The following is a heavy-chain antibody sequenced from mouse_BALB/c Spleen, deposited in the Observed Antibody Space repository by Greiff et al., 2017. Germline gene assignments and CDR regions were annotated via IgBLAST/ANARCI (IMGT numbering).Heavy chain of an antibody. Sequence: VQLKQSGAELVKPGASVKLSCTASGFNIKDTYMHWVKQRPEQGLEWIGRIDPANGNTKYDPKFQGKATITADTSSNTAYLQLSSLTSEDTAVYYCARWGYDLYYFDYWGQGTTLTVSS. V-gene: IGHV14-3*02. CDR2: IDPANGNT. CDR1: GFNIKDTY. J-gene: IGHJ2*01. D-gene: IGHD2-2*01. CDR3: ARWGYDLYYFDY.